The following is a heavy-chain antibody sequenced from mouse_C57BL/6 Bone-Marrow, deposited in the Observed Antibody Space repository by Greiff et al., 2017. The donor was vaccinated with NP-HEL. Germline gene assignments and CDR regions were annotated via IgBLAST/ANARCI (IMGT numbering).Heavy chain of an antibody. Sequence: QVQLKESGPELVKPGASVKISCKASGYAFSSSWMNWVKQRPGKGLEWIGRIYPGDGDTNYNGKFKGKATLTADKSSSTAYMQLSSLTSEDSAVYFCARSGYYGSRDYFDYWGQGTTLTVSS. CDR3: ARSGYYGSRDYFDY. CDR1: GYAFSSSW. V-gene: IGHV1-82*01. J-gene: IGHJ2*01. D-gene: IGHD1-1*01. CDR2: IYPGDGDT.